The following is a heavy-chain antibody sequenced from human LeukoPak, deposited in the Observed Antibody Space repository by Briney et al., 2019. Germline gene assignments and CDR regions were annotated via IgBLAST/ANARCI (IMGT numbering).Heavy chain of an antibody. V-gene: IGHV5-51*01. CDR3: ARQALYSSSWYWFDP. CDR1: GYTFTSYW. Sequence: GESLKISCKGSGYTFTSYWIGWVRQMPGKGLEWMGIIYPSDSDTKYSPSFQGQVTITADKSISTAYLQWSSLKASDTAMYYCARQALYSSSWYWFDPWGQGTLVTVSS. D-gene: IGHD6-13*01. CDR2: IYPSDSDT. J-gene: IGHJ5*02.